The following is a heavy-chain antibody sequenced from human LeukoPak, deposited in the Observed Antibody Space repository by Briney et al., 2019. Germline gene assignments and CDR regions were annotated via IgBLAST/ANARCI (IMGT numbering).Heavy chain of an antibody. Sequence: SETLSLTCTVSGGSISSYYWSWIRQPPGKGLEWIGYIYYSGSTNYNPSLKSRVTISVDTSKNQFSLKLSSVTAADTAVYYCARRGIAVAGPEYYYYGMDVWGQGTTVTVSS. CDR2: IYYSGST. CDR3: ARRGIAVAGPEYYYYGMDV. V-gene: IGHV4-59*08. D-gene: IGHD6-19*01. J-gene: IGHJ6*02. CDR1: GGSISSYY.